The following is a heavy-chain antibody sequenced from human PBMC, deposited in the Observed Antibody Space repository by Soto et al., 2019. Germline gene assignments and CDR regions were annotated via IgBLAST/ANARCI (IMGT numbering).Heavy chain of an antibody. CDR1: GFTFNTYT. V-gene: IGHV3-21*01. Sequence: GGSLRLSCAGSGFTFNTYTMNWVRQPPGKGLEWVSSISSSSHYIYYTDSMKGRFTISRDNANNSLYLQMNNLRAEDTGVYYCAGSSGYCLDAFEIWGQGTVVTVSS. J-gene: IGHJ3*02. CDR3: AGSSGYCLDAFEI. CDR2: ISSSSHYI. D-gene: IGHD3-22*01.